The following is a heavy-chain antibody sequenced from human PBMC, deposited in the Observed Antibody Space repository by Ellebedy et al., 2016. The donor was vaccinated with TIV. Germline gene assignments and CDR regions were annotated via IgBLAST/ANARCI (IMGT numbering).Heavy chain of an antibody. CDR3: ARGNLFELFH. CDR1: GGSFSGYH. V-gene: IGHV4-34*01. D-gene: IGHD3-10*01. Sequence: SETLSLTXAVYGGSFSGYHWNWIRQPPGKRLEWIGEITRSGATNYNPSPRSRVTISVDTSKNQFSLELTSVTAADTAVYYCARGNLFELFHWGQGTLVTVSS. J-gene: IGHJ4*02. CDR2: ITRSGAT.